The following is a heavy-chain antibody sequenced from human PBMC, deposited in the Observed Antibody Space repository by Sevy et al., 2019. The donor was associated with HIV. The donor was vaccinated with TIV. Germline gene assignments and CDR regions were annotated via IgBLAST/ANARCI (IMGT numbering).Heavy chain of an antibody. D-gene: IGHD6-19*01. V-gene: IGHV3-30*02. J-gene: IGHJ4*02. Sequence: GGSLRLSCAASGFTFSNHAMHWVRQAPGKGLEWVAFIRYDGSNEYYADSVKGRFSISRDNSKNTLYLQMNSLRAEDTAVYYCAREGIAVAGIGYYFDYWGQGTLVTVSS. CDR1: GFTFSNHA. CDR3: AREGIAVAGIGYYFDY. CDR2: IRYDGSNE.